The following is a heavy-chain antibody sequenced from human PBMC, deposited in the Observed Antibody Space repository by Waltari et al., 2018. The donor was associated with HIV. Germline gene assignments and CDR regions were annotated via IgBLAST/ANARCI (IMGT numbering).Heavy chain of an antibody. V-gene: IGHV1-69*01. D-gene: IGHD3-9*01. CDR3: ARADLYLTGHDY. CDR2: IIPIFGTA. Sequence: GIIPIFGTANYAQKFQGRVTITADESTSTAYMELSSLRSEDTAVYYCARADLYLTGHDYWGQGTLVTVSS. J-gene: IGHJ4*02.